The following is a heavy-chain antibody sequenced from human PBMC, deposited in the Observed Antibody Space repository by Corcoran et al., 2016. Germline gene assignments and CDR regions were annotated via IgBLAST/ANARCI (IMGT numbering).Heavy chain of an antibody. D-gene: IGHD1-26*01. J-gene: IGHJ4*02. Sequence: QVQLVESGGGVVQPGGSLRLACAASGFTLSRHGMHWVRQALGKSLEWVAIIWYDGSKTDYADSVKGRFTISRDTSKNTLYLQTTNLRAEDTAVYYCARNMGIPGRFDYWGQGTLVTVSS. CDR2: IWYDGSKT. V-gene: IGHV3-33*03. CDR3: ARNMGIPGRFDY. CDR1: GFTLSRHG.